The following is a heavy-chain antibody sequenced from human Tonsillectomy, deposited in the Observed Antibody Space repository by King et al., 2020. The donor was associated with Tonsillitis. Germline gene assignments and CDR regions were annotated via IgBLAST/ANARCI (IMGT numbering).Heavy chain of an antibody. J-gene: IGHJ6*02. CDR3: ARLHHFWSDLTYYYYGMDV. CDR2: IKLDGSEK. Sequence: VQLVESGGDLVQPGGSLRLSCAASGFTFSLYWMSWVRQAPGKGLEWVANIKLDGSEKYYVDSVKGRFIVSRDNANNSLYLQMNSLRAEDTAVYYCARLHHFWSDLTYYYYGMDVWGQGTTVTVSS. D-gene: IGHD3-3*02. CDR1: GFTFSLYW. V-gene: IGHV3-7*01.